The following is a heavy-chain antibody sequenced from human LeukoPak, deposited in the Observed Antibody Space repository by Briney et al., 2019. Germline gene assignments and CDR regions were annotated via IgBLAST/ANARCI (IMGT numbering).Heavy chain of an antibody. D-gene: IGHD6-19*01. V-gene: IGHV3-30*03. CDR1: GFTFSSYS. CDR3: ARDSRGLISVAGIDY. Sequence: GGSLRLSCAASGFTFSSYSMNWVRQAPAKGLEWVAVISYDGSNKYYADSVKGRFTISRDSSKNTVSLQMNSLRAEDTAMYYCARDSRGLISVAGIDYWGQGTLVTVSS. J-gene: IGHJ4*02. CDR2: ISYDGSNK.